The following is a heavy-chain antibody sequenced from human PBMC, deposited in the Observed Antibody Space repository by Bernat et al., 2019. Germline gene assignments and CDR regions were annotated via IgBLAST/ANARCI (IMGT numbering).Heavy chain of an antibody. CDR1: GFAFSTYA. J-gene: IGHJ6*02. Sequence: QVQLVESGGGVVQPGRSLRLSCAASGFAFSTYAMYWVRQAPGKGLEWVAVISYDASNKYYAVSVKGRFTISRDNSKNTLYLQMNSLRPEDTAVYYCAKSRQNYGSGSWVFGNGMDVWGQGTTVTVSS. D-gene: IGHD3-10*01. V-gene: IGHV3-30*18. CDR3: AKSRQNYGSGSWVFGNGMDV. CDR2: ISYDASNK.